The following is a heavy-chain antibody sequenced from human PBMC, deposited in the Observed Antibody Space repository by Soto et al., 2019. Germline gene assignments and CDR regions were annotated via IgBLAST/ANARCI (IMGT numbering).Heavy chain of an antibody. CDR1: GGTFSSYA. Sequence: QVQLVQSGAEVQKPGSSVKVSCKASGGTFSSYAISWVRQAPGQGLEWMGGIIPIFGTANYAQKFQGRVTITADESTSTAYMELSSLRSEDTAVYYCARLTYYYDSSGYYFSPWGQGTLVTVSS. CDR2: IIPIFGTA. V-gene: IGHV1-69*01. D-gene: IGHD3-22*01. J-gene: IGHJ5*02. CDR3: ARLTYYYDSSGYYFSP.